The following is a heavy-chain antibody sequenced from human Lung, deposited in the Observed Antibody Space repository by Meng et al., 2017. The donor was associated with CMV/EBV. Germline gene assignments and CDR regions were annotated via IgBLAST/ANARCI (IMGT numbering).Heavy chain of an antibody. J-gene: IGHJ4*02. V-gene: IGHV3-11*04. CDR1: GFTFSDYY. CDR3: ARGGYCSNDVCYTGDHYFAY. Sequence: GESLKISCAASGFTFSDYYMSWIRQAPGKGLEWVSYISSSSSTIHYADSVKGRFTISRDNAKNALYLQINSLRAEDTAVYYCARGGYCSNDVCYTGDHYFAYWGQGXLVTVSS. D-gene: IGHD2-8*01. CDR2: ISSSSSTI.